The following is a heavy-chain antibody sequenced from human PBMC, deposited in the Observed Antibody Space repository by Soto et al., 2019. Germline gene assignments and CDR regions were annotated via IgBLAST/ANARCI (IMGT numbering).Heavy chain of an antibody. CDR1: GFTFSNYA. CDR3: ANEAFPSFCSSSSCYSAQ. J-gene: IGHJ4*02. Sequence: EVQVLESGGGLVQPGGSLRLSCAVSGFTFSNYAMSWVRQAPGKRLEWVSGISGSGANTYYADSVKGRFTISRDNYKNTLYLQMISLRAGDTAVYYCANEAFPSFCSSSSCYSAQWGQGTLVTVPS. CDR2: ISGSGANT. D-gene: IGHD2-2*02. V-gene: IGHV3-23*01.